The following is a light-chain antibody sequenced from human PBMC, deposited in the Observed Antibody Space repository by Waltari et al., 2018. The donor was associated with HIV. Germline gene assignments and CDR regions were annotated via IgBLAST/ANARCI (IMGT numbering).Light chain of an antibody. CDR2: SNN. V-gene: IGLV1-44*01. CDR3: ATWDDSLNGYV. J-gene: IGLJ1*01. Sequence: QSVLTQPPSASGTPGQRVNISCSGSSSNTGSNTVNWYQQLPGAAPKLLIYSNNRRPSWVPDLLSGSKSGTSASLAISGLLSEDEADYSCATWDDSLNGYVFGTGTKVTVL. CDR1: SSNTGSNT.